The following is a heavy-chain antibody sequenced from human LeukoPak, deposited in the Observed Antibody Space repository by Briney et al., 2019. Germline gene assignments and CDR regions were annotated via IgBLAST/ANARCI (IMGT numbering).Heavy chain of an antibody. CDR1: GFTFGDYA. CDR2: IRSKTSGGTT. Sequence: PGRSLRLSCTASGFTFGDYAMSWVRQAPGKGLDWIGFIRSKTSGGTTEYAASVKGRFTILRDDSKSIAYLQINSLKTEDTAVYYCTRGDGSGGYWGQGTLVTVSS. V-gene: IGHV3-49*04. CDR3: TRGDGSGGY. J-gene: IGHJ4*02. D-gene: IGHD2-15*01.